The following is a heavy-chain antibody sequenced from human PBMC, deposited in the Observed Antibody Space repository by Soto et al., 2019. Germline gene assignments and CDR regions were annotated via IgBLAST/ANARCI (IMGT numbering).Heavy chain of an antibody. CDR2: IITILGIA. CDR1: GGTFSSYT. Sequence: QVQLVQSGAAVKKPGSSVKVSCKASGGTFSSYTISWVRQAPGQGLEWMGRIITILGIANYAQKFQGRVTLTADKSTCTAYMELSSLRSEDTAVYYCAIGGQQLVPGYWGQGTLVTVSS. V-gene: IGHV1-69*02. D-gene: IGHD6-13*01. J-gene: IGHJ4*02. CDR3: AIGGQQLVPGY.